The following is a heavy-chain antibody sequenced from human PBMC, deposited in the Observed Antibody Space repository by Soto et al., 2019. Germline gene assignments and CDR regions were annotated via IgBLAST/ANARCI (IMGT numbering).Heavy chain of an antibody. CDR1: GFSLSTSGVG. V-gene: IGHV2-5*02. D-gene: IGHD3-22*01. Sequence: QITLKESGPTLVKPTQTLTLTCTFSGFSLSTSGVGVGLIRQPPGKALEWLALIYWDDDKRYSTSLNSRLTINKDTSKNQVVLTITTMDPVDTATYYCAHLTYYYDSSGYYSRDESFQHWGQGTLVTVSS. CDR2: IYWDDDK. J-gene: IGHJ1*01. CDR3: AHLTYYYDSSGYYSRDESFQH.